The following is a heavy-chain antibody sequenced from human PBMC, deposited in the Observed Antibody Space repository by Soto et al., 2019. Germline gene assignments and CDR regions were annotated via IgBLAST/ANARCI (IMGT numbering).Heavy chain of an antibody. V-gene: IGHV3-30*18. CDR1: GFTFSSYG. Sequence: PGGSLRLSCAASGFTFSSYGMHWVRQAPGKGLEWVAVISYDGSNKYYADSVKGRFTISRDNSKNTLYLQMNSLRAEDTAVYYCAKDLGLWPQFDYWGQGTLVTVSS. CDR3: AKDLGLWPQFDY. J-gene: IGHJ4*02. CDR2: ISYDGSNK. D-gene: IGHD5-18*01.